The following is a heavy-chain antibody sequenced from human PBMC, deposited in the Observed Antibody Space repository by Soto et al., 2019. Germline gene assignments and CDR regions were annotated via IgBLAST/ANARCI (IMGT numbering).Heavy chain of an antibody. Sequence: QVQLVQSGAEVKKPGSSVKVSCKASGGTFSSYAISWVRQAPGQGLGWMGGLIPIFGTPHYAQKFQGRVTITADKSTSTAYMDRSSLRSEDTAVYYCARDRNSGYDLRLNWFDPWGQGTLVTVSS. CDR3: ARDRNSGYDLRLNWFDP. J-gene: IGHJ5*02. V-gene: IGHV1-69*06. CDR2: LIPIFGTP. D-gene: IGHD5-12*01. CDR1: GGTFSSYA.